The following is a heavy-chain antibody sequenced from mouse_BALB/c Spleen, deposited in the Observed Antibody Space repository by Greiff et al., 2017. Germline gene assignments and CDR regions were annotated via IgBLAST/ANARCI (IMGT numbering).Heavy chain of an antibody. CDR1: GFSLTSYG. J-gene: IGHJ4*01. D-gene: IGHD1-1*01. CDR3: ASLLRYYAMDY. V-gene: IGHV2-9*02. CDR2: IWAGGST. Sequence: VKVVESGPGLVAPSQSLSITCTVSGFSLTSYGVHWVRQPPGKGLEWLGVIWAGGSTNYNSALMSRLSISKDNSKSQVFLKMNSLQTDDTAMYYCASLLRYYAMDYWGQGTSVTVSS.